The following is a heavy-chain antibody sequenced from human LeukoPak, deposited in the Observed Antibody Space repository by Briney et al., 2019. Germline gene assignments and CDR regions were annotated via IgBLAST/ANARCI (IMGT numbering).Heavy chain of an antibody. J-gene: IGHJ4*02. Sequence: SETLSLTCAVYGGSFSGYYWSWIRQPPGKGLEWIGEINHSGSTNYNPSLKSRVTISVDTSKNQFSLKLSSVTAADTAVYYCARAHRGAAAGNYYFDSWGQGTLVTVSS. CDR1: GGSFSGYY. CDR3: ARAHRGAAAGNYYFDS. D-gene: IGHD6-13*01. V-gene: IGHV4-34*01. CDR2: INHSGST.